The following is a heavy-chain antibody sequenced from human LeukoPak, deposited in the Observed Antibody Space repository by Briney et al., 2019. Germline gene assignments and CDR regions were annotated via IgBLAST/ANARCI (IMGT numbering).Heavy chain of an antibody. V-gene: IGHV3-30*03. D-gene: IGHD3-22*01. CDR1: GFTFSIFG. CDR3: ARDRLLYYYDSGPTGHFQH. Sequence: GGSLRLSCAASGFTFSIFGMHWVRQAPGKGPEWVALISYDGSDKYYADSVKGRFTISRDNSKSTLYLQMNNLRAEDTAVYYCARDRLLYYYDSGPTGHFQHWGQGTLVIV. CDR2: ISYDGSDK. J-gene: IGHJ1*01.